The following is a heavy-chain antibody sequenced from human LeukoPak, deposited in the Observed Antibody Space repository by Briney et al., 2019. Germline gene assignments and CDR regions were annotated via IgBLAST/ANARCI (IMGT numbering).Heavy chain of an antibody. J-gene: IGHJ6*03. CDR1: GFTFDDYA. CDR2: ISWNSGSI. CDR3: AKDMVRYCSSTSCYSPMDV. V-gene: IGHV3-9*01. D-gene: IGHD2-2*02. Sequence: PGRSLRLSCAASGFTFDDYAMHWVQQAPGKGLEWVSGISWNSGSIGYADSVKGRFTISRDNAKNSLYLQMNSLRAEDTALYYCAKDMVRYCSSTSCYSPMDVWGKGTTVTVSS.